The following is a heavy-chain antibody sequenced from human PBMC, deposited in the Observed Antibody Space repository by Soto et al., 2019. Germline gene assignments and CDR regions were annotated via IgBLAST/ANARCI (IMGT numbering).Heavy chain of an antibody. Sequence: GSLRLSCAASGLTFSSYAMCWVRQAPGKGLEWVSSITGSGSSTYSADSVKGRFTISRDNSKNTVYLQMNSLRAADTAVYYCAKAPSRGGYGTSYFDYWGQGTLVTVSS. D-gene: IGHD5-18*01. CDR2: ITGSGSST. CDR1: GLTFSSYA. J-gene: IGHJ4*02. V-gene: IGHV3-23*01. CDR3: AKAPSRGGYGTSYFDY.